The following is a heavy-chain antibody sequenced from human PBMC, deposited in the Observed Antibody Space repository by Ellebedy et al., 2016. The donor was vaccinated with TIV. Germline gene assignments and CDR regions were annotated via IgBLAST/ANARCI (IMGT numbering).Heavy chain of an antibody. V-gene: IGHV5-51*01. CDR2: IYPGDSDT. D-gene: IGHD6-19*01. CDR3: VRRVSGNFPFDY. CDR1: GYGFSNYW. Sequence: GESLKISCKGSGYGFSNYWIAWVRQLPGKGLEWMGIIYPGDSDTIYSPSFEGQVTISADESIATAFLQWSSLKASDTAMYYCVRRVSGNFPFDYWGQGTLVTVSS. J-gene: IGHJ4*02.